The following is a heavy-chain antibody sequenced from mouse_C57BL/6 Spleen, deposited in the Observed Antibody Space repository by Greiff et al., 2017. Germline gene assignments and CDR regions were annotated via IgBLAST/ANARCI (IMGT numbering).Heavy chain of an antibody. CDR1: GFTFSDFY. Sequence: EVNLVESGGGLVQSGRSLRLSCATSGFTFSDFYMEWVRQAPGKGLEWIAASRNKANDYTTEYSASVKGRFIVSRDTSQSILYLQMNALRAEDTAIYYCARDDGYYEGYFDVWGTGTTVTVSS. V-gene: IGHV7-1*01. D-gene: IGHD2-3*01. CDR2: SRNKANDYTT. J-gene: IGHJ1*03. CDR3: ARDDGYYEGYFDV.